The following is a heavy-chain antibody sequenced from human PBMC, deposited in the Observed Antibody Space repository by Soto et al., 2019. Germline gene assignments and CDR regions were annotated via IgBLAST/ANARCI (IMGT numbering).Heavy chain of an antibody. CDR3: ARAHEGCSSTSCPLGY. Sequence: ASVKVSCKASGYTCTSYGISWVLQAPGQGLEWMGWISAYNGNTNYAQKLQGRVTMTTDTSTSTAYMELRSLRSDDTAVYYCARAHEGCSSTSCPLGYWGQGTLVTVSS. CDR1: GYTCTSYG. V-gene: IGHV1-18*01. D-gene: IGHD2-2*01. CDR2: ISAYNGNT. J-gene: IGHJ4*02.